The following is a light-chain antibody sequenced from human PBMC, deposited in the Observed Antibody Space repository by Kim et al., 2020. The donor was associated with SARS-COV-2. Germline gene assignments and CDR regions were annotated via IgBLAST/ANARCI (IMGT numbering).Light chain of an antibody. CDR1: SNEVGNEG. CDR3: SAWDSSRSAWV. CDR2: RNN. Sequence: QTHTLTCNGTSNEVGNEGATWLQQHQGHPPKLLTSRNNNRPSGISERFSASRSGDTASLTITGLQPEDEADYYCSAWDSSRSAWVFGGGTQLTVL. V-gene: IGLV10-54*01. J-gene: IGLJ3*02.